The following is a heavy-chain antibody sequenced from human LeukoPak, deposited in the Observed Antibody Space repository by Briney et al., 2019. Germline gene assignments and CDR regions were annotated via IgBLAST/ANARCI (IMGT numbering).Heavy chain of an antibody. J-gene: IGHJ4*02. Sequence: PSETLSLTCAVSGGSISSGGYSWTWIRQPPGKGLKWMGYIYHSGSTYYNPSLKSRVTISVDRSKNQFSLKLSSVTAADTAVYYCARGYCSSTSCYGFDYWGQGTLVTVSS. V-gene: IGHV4-30-2*01. CDR3: ARGYCSSTSCYGFDY. CDR2: IYHSGST. D-gene: IGHD2-2*01. CDR1: GGSISSGGYS.